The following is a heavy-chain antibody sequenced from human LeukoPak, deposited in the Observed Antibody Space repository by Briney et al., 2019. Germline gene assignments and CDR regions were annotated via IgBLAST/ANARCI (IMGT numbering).Heavy chain of an antibody. D-gene: IGHD4-11*01. CDR1: GGSISGYY. J-gene: IGHJ4*02. CDR2: IYYSGST. Sequence: SETLSLTCTVSGGSISGYYWSWIRQPPGKGLEWIGYIYYSGSTDYNPSLKSRVTISVDTSKNQFSLKLSSVTAADTAVYYCARGPGYSNYVFYFDYWGQGTLVTVSS. CDR3: ARGPGYSNYVFYFDY. V-gene: IGHV4-59*01.